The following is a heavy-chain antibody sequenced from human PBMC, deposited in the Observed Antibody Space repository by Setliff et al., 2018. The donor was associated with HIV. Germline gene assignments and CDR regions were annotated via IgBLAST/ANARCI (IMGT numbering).Heavy chain of an antibody. D-gene: IGHD2-21*02. CDR1: GGSISSSSYY. CDR3: ARGAYCGGDCYPIVHDASDI. CDR2: IYYSGST. J-gene: IGHJ3*02. V-gene: IGHV4-39*01. Sequence: LSLTCTVSGGSISSSSYYWGWIRQPPGKGLEWIGSIYYSGSTYYNPSLKSRATISVDTSKNQFSLKLSSVTAADTAVYYCARGAYCGGDCYPIVHDASDIWGQGTMVTVSS.